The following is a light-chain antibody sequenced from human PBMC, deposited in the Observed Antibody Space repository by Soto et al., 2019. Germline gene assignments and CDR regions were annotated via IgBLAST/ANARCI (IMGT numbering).Light chain of an antibody. CDR2: AAS. J-gene: IGKJ1*01. CDR1: QSLRSN. Sequence: IVMTQSPATLSVSPGERATLSCRASQSLRSNLAWYQQKPGQAPRLLIYAASTRATGIPARFSGSGSGTEFTLTISSLQSEDFAVYYCQQYNNWLTFGQGTKVEIK. V-gene: IGKV3-15*01. CDR3: QQYNNWLT.